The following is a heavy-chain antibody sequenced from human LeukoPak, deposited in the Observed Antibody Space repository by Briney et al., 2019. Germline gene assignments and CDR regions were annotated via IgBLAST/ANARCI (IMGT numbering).Heavy chain of an antibody. Sequence: GGSLSLSCAASGFTISSYAMSWVRQAQGKGLEWVSAISGSGGSTYYADSVKGRFTISRDNSKNTLYLQMNSLRAEDTAVYYCAKARHQYCTNGVCYYFDYWGQGTLVTVSS. CDR3: AKARHQYCTNGVCYYFDY. CDR2: ISGSGGST. D-gene: IGHD2-8*01. V-gene: IGHV3-23*01. CDR1: GFTISSYA. J-gene: IGHJ4*02.